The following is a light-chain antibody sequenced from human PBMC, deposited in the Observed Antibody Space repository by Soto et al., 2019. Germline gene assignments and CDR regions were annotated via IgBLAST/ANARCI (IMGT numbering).Light chain of an antibody. CDR1: QSVSSSY. Sequence: EIVLTQSPGTLSLSPGERATLSCRASQSVSSSYLAWYQQKPGQAPRLLIYGASSRATGIPDRFSGSGSGTEFTLNISRLEPEDFSVYYCQQNGSSPLTFGGGTKVEIK. CDR3: QQNGSSPLT. V-gene: IGKV3-20*01. J-gene: IGKJ4*01. CDR2: GAS.